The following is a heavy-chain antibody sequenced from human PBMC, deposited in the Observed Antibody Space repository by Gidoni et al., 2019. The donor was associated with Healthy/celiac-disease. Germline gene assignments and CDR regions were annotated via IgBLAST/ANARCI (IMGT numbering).Heavy chain of an antibody. V-gene: IGHV4-34*02. CDR3: ARGRGGVYYYMDV. D-gene: IGHD2-15*01. Sequence: QVQLQQWGAGLLKPSETLSLTCAVYGGSFSGYSWSWIRQPPGKGLEWIGEINHSGSTNYNPSLKSRVTISVDTSKNQFSLKLSSVTAADTAVYYCARGRGGVYYYMDVWGKGTTVTVSS. CDR1: GGSFSGYS. J-gene: IGHJ6*03. CDR2: INHSGST.